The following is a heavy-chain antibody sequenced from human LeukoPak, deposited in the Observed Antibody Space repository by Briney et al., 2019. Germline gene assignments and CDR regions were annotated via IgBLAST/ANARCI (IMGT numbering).Heavy chain of an antibody. CDR3: ARGCCRVDYYYYYYVDV. CDR2: IIPIFGTA. Sequence: ASVKVSCKASGGTFSSYAISWVRQAPGQGLEWMGGIIPIFGTANYAQKFQGRVTITTDESTSTAYMELSGLRSEDTAVYYCARGCCRVDYYYYYYVDVWGKGTTVTVSS. J-gene: IGHJ6*03. V-gene: IGHV1-69*05. CDR1: GGTFSSYA. D-gene: IGHD2-15*01.